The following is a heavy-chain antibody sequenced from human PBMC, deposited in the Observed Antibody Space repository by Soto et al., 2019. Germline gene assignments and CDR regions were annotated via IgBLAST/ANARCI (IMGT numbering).Heavy chain of an antibody. Sequence: SETLSLTCTVSGGSFSSGDYYWSWIRQPPGKGLEWIGYIYYSGSTYYNPSLKSRDTISVDTSKNQFSLKLSSVTAADTAVYYCARDQSLLYWFDPWGQGTLVTVSS. CDR3: ARDQSLLYWFDP. D-gene: IGHD2-15*01. J-gene: IGHJ5*02. V-gene: IGHV4-30-4*01. CDR2: IYYSGST. CDR1: GGSFSSGDYY.